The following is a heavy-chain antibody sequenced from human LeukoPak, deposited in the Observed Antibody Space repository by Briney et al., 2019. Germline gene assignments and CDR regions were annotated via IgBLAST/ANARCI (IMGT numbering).Heavy chain of an antibody. CDR3: ASGRFGETTKPYYFDY. CDR2: INHSGST. CDR1: GGSFSGCY. Sequence: SETLSLTCAVYGGSFSGCYWSWIRQPPGKGLEWIGEINHSGSTNYNPSLKSRVTISVDTSKNQSSLKLSSVTAADTAVYYCASGRFGETTKPYYFDYWGQGTLVTVSS. J-gene: IGHJ4*02. D-gene: IGHD3-10*01. V-gene: IGHV4-34*01.